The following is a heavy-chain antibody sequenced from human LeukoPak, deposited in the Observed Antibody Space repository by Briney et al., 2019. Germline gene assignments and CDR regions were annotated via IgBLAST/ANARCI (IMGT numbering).Heavy chain of an antibody. CDR3: ARDYYDSSGYYDPQDNWFDP. D-gene: IGHD3-22*01. V-gene: IGHV4-30-4*01. CDR2: IYYSGST. CDR1: GGSISSGDYY. J-gene: IGHJ5*02. Sequence: SQTLSLTCTVSGGSISSGDYYWSWIRQPPGKGLEWIGYIYYSGSTYYNPSLKSRVTISVDTSKNQFSLELSSVTAADTAVYYCARDYYDSSGYYDPQDNWFDPWGQGTLVTVSS.